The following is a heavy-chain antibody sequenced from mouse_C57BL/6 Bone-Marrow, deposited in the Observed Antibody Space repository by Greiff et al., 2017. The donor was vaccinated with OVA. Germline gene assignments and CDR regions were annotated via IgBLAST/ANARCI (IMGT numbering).Heavy chain of an antibody. D-gene: IGHD1-1*01. J-gene: IGHJ4*01. CDR3: ARNDYGSRGGFDYAMDY. V-gene: IGHV5-17*01. Sequence: EVKVVESGGGLVKPGGSLKLSCAASGFTFSDYGMHWVRQAPEQGLEWVAYISSGSSTIYYADTVKGRFTISRDNAKNTLFLQMTSLRSEDTAMYYCARNDYGSRGGFDYAMDYWGQGTSVTVSS. CDR1: GFTFSDYG. CDR2: ISSGSSTI.